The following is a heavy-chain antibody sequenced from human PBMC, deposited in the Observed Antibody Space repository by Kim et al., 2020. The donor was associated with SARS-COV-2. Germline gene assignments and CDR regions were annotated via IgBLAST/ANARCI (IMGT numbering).Heavy chain of an antibody. CDR1: DGSISSSGHY. CDR3: ARQDGDSSSWYWFDP. Sequence: SETLSLTCTVSDGSISSSGHYWGWIRQPPGKGLEWLGSIYYSGSTYYNPSLQSRVTISVDTSKNQFSLRLSSVTAADTAVYYCARQDGDSSSWYWFDPWG. J-gene: IGHJ5*02. V-gene: IGHV4-39*01. CDR2: IYYSGST. D-gene: IGHD6-13*01.